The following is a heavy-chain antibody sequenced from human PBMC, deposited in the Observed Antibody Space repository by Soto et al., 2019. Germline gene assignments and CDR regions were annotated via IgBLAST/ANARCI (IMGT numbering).Heavy chain of an antibody. CDR1: GFTFINYA. CDR3: AKDYGSSRYFFDY. Sequence: GGSLRLSXAASGFTFINYAMSGFRQAPGEGLEWVSTISGSGANTHYADSVKGRFSISRDNSKNTLYIQMNSLRAEDTAVYYCAKDYGSSRYFFDYWGQGALVTVSS. D-gene: IGHD6-19*01. V-gene: IGHV3-23*01. J-gene: IGHJ4*02. CDR2: ISGSGANT.